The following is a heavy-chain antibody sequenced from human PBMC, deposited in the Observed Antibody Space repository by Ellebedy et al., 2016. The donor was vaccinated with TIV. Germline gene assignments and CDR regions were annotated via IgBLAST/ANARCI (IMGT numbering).Heavy chain of an antibody. CDR1: GFTFSSYA. CDR2: VSGSGGGE. D-gene: IGHD1-14*01. J-gene: IGHJ4*02. V-gene: IGHV3-23*01. Sequence: PGGSLRLSCAASGFTFSSYAMNWVRQAPGKGLEWVSTVSGSGGGEYYTDSVKGRFTISSDNSTNTLFLQMNILRAEDTAVYYCAKSPSRKPGLVDYWGQGTLVTVSS. CDR3: AKSPSRKPGLVDY.